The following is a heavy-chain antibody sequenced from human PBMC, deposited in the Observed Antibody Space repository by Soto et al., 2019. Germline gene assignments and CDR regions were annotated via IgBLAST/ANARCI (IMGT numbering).Heavy chain of an antibody. J-gene: IGHJ3*02. Sequence: SVEVSCRASGGTFSNYAINWVRQAPGQGLEWMGGFIPIFDASTYAQNFRGRVTITVDESTTTAYMELSDLRSEDTAMYYCATKAESYGFDIWGQGTLVTVSS. V-gene: IGHV1-69*13. D-gene: IGHD3-10*01. CDR3: ATKAESYGFDI. CDR1: GGTFSNYA. CDR2: FIPIFDAS.